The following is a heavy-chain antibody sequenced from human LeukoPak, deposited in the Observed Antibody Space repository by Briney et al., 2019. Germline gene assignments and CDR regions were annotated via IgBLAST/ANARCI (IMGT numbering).Heavy chain of an antibody. CDR1: GSFSESY. J-gene: IGHJ6*03. D-gene: IGHD4-17*01. Sequence: PGGSLRLSCVVSGSFSESYRSWIRQTPGKGLEWLAYISESSGDICYADSVKGRFTISRDNAKNSLYLQMNSLRAEDTAVYYCAKAASKRTDYGDYAFYYYMDVWGKGTTVTISS. CDR3: AKAASKRTDYGDYAFYYYMDV. CDR2: ISESSGDI. V-gene: IGHV3-11*06.